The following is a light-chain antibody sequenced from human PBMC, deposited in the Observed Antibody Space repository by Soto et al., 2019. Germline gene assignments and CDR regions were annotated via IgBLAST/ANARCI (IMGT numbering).Light chain of an antibody. CDR1: QSIGRH. V-gene: IGKV1-39*01. J-gene: IGKJ3*01. CDR3: QQSYSPPFT. Sequence: DIQVTQSPSSLCASVGDRVTITCRASQSIGRHLTWYQQKPGKAPKLLIYDAFTLQSGVPSRFSGSGSGTDFTLTIGSLQPEDFASYYCQQSYSPPFTFGPGTKVDVK. CDR2: DAF.